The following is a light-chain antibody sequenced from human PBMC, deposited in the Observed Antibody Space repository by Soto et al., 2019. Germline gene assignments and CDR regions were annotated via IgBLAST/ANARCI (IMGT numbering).Light chain of an antibody. CDR3: QQYGSSPLT. V-gene: IGKV3-20*01. CDR1: QNVSSTS. CDR2: GAS. J-gene: IGKJ4*01. Sequence: DIVLTQSPGTVSLSPGKSATLFCRASQNVSSTSLAWYQQKPGQAPRLLIYGASSRATDIPDRFGGSGSGTNFARTITRLEPEDFAMYYCQQYGSSPLTFGGGTKVEIK.